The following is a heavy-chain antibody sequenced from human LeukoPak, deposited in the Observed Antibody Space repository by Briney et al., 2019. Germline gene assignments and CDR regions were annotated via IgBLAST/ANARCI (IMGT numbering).Heavy chain of an antibody. Sequence: ASVKVSCKASGYTFTSYDINWVRQATGQGLEWMGWMNPNSGNTGYAQKFRGRVTMTRNTSISTAYMELSSLRSEDTAVYYCARGRRIDDFWSGYYTPPNWFDPWGQGTLVTVSS. J-gene: IGHJ5*02. V-gene: IGHV1-8*01. CDR1: GYTFTSYD. CDR3: ARGRRIDDFWSGYYTPPNWFDP. D-gene: IGHD3-3*01. CDR2: MNPNSGNT.